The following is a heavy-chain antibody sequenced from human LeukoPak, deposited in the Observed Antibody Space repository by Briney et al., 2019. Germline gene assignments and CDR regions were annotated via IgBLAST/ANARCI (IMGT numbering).Heavy chain of an antibody. CDR2: IYYSGST. J-gene: IGHJ4*02. V-gene: IGHV4-30-4*01. CDR3: AREGYCSGGSCYSGIDY. Sequence: SQTLSFTCTVSGGSISSGDYYWSWIRQPPGKGLEWIGYIYYSGSTYYNPSLKSRVTISVDTSKNQFSLKLSSVTAADTAVYYCAREGYCSGGSCYSGIDYWGQGTLVTVSS. D-gene: IGHD2-15*01. CDR1: GGSISSGDYY.